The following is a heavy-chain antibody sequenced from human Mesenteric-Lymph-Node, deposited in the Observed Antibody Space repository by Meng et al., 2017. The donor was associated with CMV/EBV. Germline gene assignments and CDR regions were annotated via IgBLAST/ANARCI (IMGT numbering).Heavy chain of an antibody. CDR3: VSLKWGITIFGVVIIRDAFDI. D-gene: IGHD3-3*01. V-gene: IGHV3-52*01. Sequence: SSWMHWVCQAPGKGLDWVADIKCDGSEKYYVDSVKGRLTISRDNAKNSLYLQVSSLRAEDMTVYYCVSLKWGITIFGVVIIRDAFDIRGQGTMVTVSS. CDR1: SSW. CDR2: IKCDGSEK. J-gene: IGHJ3*02.